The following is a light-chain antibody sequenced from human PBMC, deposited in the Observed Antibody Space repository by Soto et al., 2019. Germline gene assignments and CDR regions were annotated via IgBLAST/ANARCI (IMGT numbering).Light chain of an antibody. CDR2: GAS. J-gene: IGKJ5*01. CDR1: QSVSSN. Sequence: IVMNQSPATLSVSPGERATLSCRASQSVSSNLAWYQQKPGQAPRLLIYGASTRATGIPARFSGSGSGTDFTLTITSLEPEDFAVYYCQQRRSWPPTITFGQGTRLEIK. CDR3: QQRRSWPPTIT. V-gene: IGKV3-11*01.